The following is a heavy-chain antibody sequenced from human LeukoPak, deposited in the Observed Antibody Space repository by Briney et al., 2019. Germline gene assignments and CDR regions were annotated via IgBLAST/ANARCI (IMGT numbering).Heavy chain of an antibody. D-gene: IGHD3-9*01. CDR3: ARDSTYYDILTGYPGDY. Sequence: GASVKVSCKASGYTFTSYAMHWVRQAPGQRLEGMGWINAGNGNTKYSQKFQGRVTITRDTSASTAYMELSSLRSEDTAVYYCARDSTYYDILTGYPGDYWGQGTLVTVSS. CDR1: GYTFTSYA. CDR2: INAGNGNT. V-gene: IGHV1-3*01. J-gene: IGHJ4*02.